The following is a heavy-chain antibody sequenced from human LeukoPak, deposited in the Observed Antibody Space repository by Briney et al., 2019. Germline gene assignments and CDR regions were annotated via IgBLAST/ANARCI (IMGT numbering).Heavy chain of an antibody. CDR2: MSGSGDNT. J-gene: IGHJ6*01. CDR1: GFTFSGFA. Sequence: GGSLRLSCAASGFTFSGFAMSWVRRTPGKGLEWVSGMSGSGDNTLYADSVKGRFTISRDNSKNKLYLDMNSLRAEDTAIYSCAKMKGHPLPKYYMDVWGQGTTVTVSS. CDR3: AKMKGHPLPKYYMDV. V-gene: IGHV3-23*01. D-gene: IGHD1-26*01.